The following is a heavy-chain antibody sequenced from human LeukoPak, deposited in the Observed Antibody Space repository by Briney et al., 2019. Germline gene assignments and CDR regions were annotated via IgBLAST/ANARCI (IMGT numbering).Heavy chain of an antibody. CDR3: VRRVLSFSRPSNFDY. Sequence: TSETLSLTCSVSGGSVSSSTYDWGWIRQPPGKGLEWIGNIYYSGTTYYNPSLKSRVTISIDTSKKQFSLKLTSVTAAETAVYYCVRRVLSFSRPSNFDYWGQGILVTLSS. V-gene: IGHV4-39*01. D-gene: IGHD2-2*01. CDR2: IYYSGTT. J-gene: IGHJ4*02. CDR1: GGSVSSSTYD.